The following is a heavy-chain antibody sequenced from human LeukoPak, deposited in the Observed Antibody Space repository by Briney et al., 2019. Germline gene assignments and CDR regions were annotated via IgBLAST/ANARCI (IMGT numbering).Heavy chain of an antibody. CDR2: IYYSGST. Sequence: SETLSLTCTVSGGSISSYYWSWIRQPPGKGLEWIGYIYYSGSTNYNPSLKSRVTISVDTSKNQFSLKLSSVTAADTAVYYCARSQNYYGSGDYWSQGTLVTVSS. CDR3: ARSQNYYGSGDY. D-gene: IGHD3-10*01. CDR1: GGSISSYY. V-gene: IGHV4-59*01. J-gene: IGHJ4*02.